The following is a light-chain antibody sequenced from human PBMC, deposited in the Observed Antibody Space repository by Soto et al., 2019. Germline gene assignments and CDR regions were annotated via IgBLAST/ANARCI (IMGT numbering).Light chain of an antibody. Sequence: EIVLTQSPATLSLSPGERATLSCRASQSVSSYLAWYQQKPGQAPRLLIYDASNRATGIPARFSGSGSWTDFTLTTSSLEPENFAFYNCQQRSYWPPRFTFGPGTKVDIK. CDR3: QQRSYWPPRFT. CDR2: DAS. V-gene: IGKV3-11*01. J-gene: IGKJ3*01. CDR1: QSVSSY.